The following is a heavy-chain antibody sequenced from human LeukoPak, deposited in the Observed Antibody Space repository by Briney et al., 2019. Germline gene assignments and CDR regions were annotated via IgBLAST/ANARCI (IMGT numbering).Heavy chain of an antibody. CDR3: AKESEMLCGGWFDP. J-gene: IGHJ5*02. Sequence: GGALRLPLSASGFTFNRYAMSRGRQAPGEGLGVGPTISGSGIKTYYADSVKGRFTISRDNSKNTLYLQMSSLRAEDTALYYCAKESEMLCGGWFDPWGQGTLVTVSS. CDR1: GFTFNRYA. V-gene: IGHV3-23*01. CDR2: ISGSGIKT. D-gene: IGHD2-21*01.